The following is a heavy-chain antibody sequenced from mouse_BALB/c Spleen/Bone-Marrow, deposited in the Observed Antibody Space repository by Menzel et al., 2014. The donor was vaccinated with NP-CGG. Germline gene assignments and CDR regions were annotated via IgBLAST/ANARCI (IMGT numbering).Heavy chain of an antibody. J-gene: IGHJ2*01. V-gene: IGHV5-17*02. CDR1: GFTXSSFG. CDR2: ISSGSSTI. Sequence: EVQVVESGGGLVQPGGSRKLSCAASGFTXSSFGMHWVRQAPEKGLEWVAYISSGSSTIFYADTVKGGFTISRDNPKNTLFLQMTSLRAEDAAIYYCTRGGNWEDFDYWGQGTTLTVSS. D-gene: IGHD4-1*01. CDR3: TRGGNWEDFDY.